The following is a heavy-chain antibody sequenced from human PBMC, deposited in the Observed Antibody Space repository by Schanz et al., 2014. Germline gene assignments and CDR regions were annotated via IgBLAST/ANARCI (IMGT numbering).Heavy chain of an antibody. CDR1: GFTFRSYS. CDR3: ATLGSGWSFFDY. D-gene: IGHD2-15*01. V-gene: IGHV3-21*01. Sequence: EVQLVESGGGLVKPGGSLRLSCAASGFTFRSYSMNWVRQAPGKGLEWVSSISGSSSYINYADSVKGRFTISRDNAKSSLYLQMNSLRAEDTAVYYCATLGSGWSFFDYWGQGTLVTVSS. J-gene: IGHJ4*02. CDR2: ISGSSSYI.